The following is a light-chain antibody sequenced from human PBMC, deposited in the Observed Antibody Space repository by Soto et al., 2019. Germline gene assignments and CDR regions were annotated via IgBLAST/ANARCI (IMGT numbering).Light chain of an antibody. CDR2: DVS. V-gene: IGLV2-14*01. CDR1: SSDVGGYNY. CDR3: SSFTSSTTPV. J-gene: IGLJ2*01. Sequence: QSALTQPASVSGSPGQSITISCTGTSSDVGGYNYVSWYQQHPGKAPNLMIYDVSNRPSGVSNRFSGSKSGNTASLTISGLQAEDEADYYCSSFTSSTTPVFGGGTKVTVL.